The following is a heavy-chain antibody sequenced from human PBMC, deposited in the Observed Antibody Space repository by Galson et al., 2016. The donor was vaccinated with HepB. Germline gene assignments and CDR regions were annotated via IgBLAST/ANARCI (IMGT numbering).Heavy chain of an antibody. Sequence: SLRLSCAASGFTFSSHAMSWVRQAPGKGLEWVSGISGSGGSAYYAVSVKGRFTISRDNSKNTLYVQMNSLRAEDTAVYYCAKGYGLFDYWGQGTLVTVSS. J-gene: IGHJ4*02. CDR3: AKGYGLFDY. CDR2: ISGSGGSA. V-gene: IGHV3-23*01. CDR1: GFTFSSHA. D-gene: IGHD1-14*01.